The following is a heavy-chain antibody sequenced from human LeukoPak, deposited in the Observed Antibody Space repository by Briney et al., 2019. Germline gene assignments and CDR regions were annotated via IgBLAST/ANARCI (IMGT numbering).Heavy chain of an antibody. D-gene: IGHD1-26*01. J-gene: IGHJ6*02. CDR2: ISWNGGNM. V-gene: IGHV3-9*01. Sequence: GGSLRLSCITSGVTRDDYTILWLRQAPGKGRVWFSGISWNGGNMGYAHSVRGRFITSRDNAKNSLYLQMNSLRPEDTAFYYCAKGRNSRSWSGDGMDVWGQGTTVTVSS. CDR1: GVTRDDYT. CDR3: AKGRNSRSWSGDGMDV.